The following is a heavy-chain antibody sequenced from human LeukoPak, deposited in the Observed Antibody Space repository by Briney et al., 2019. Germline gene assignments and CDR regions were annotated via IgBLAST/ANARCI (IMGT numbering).Heavy chain of an antibody. J-gene: IGHJ3*02. CDR3: AKGAVSSSFRAFDI. D-gene: IGHD6-13*01. CDR1: GFTFSSYW. V-gene: IGHV3-7*01. Sequence: GGSLRLSCAASGFTFSSYWMSWVRQAPGKGLEWVANIKQDGSEKYYVDSVKGRFTISRDNAKNSLYLQMNSLRAEDTAVYYCAKGAVSSSFRAFDIWGQGTMVTVSS. CDR2: IKQDGSEK.